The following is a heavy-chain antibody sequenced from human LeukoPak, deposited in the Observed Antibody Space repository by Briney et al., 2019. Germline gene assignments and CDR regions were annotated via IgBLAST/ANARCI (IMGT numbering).Heavy chain of an antibody. J-gene: IGHJ4*02. CDR3: AKPYDSSGYYQHTFDY. V-gene: IGHV3-30*18. CDR1: GFTFSSYG. D-gene: IGHD3-22*01. Sequence: GGSLRLSCAASGFTFSSYGMHWVRQAPGKGLEWVAVISYDGSNKYYADSVKGRFTISRDNSKNTLYLQMNSLRAEDTAVYYCAKPYDSSGYYQHTFDYWGQGTLVTVSS. CDR2: ISYDGSNK.